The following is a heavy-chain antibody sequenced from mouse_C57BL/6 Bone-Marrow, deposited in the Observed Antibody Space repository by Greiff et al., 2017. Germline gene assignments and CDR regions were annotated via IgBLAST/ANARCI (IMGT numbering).Heavy chain of an antibody. CDR2: LNPYNGDT. J-gene: IGHJ2*01. CDR1: GYSFTGYF. V-gene: IGHV1-20*01. D-gene: IGHD1-1*01. CDR3: ARFYYGSRNDD. Sequence: VQLQQSGPELVKPGDSVKISCKASGYSFTGYFMNWVMQSHGKSLEWIGRLNPYNGDTFYTQKFKGKATLTVDKSSSTAHMELRSLTSEDSAVYYCARFYYGSRNDDWGQGTTLTVSA.